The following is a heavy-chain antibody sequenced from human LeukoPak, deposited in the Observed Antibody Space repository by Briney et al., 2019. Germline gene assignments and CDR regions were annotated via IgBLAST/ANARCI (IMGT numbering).Heavy chain of an antibody. CDR3: AKTTTGYSSGRYPAWPIDY. CDR1: GFTFGSYA. Sequence: GGSLRLSCAASGFTFGSYAMYWVRQAPGKGLEWVSGIFGSGGSTHYADSVKGRFTISRDNSKNTVYLQMDSLRVEDTAIYYCAKTTTGYSSGRYPAWPIDYWGQGTLVTVSS. J-gene: IGHJ4*02. V-gene: IGHV3-23*01. D-gene: IGHD2-15*01. CDR2: IFGSGGST.